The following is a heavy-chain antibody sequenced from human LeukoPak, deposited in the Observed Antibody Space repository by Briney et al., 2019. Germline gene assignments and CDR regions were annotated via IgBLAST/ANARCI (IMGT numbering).Heavy chain of an antibody. CDR1: GGSISSYY. J-gene: IGHJ4*02. CDR3: ARGKREIDY. V-gene: IGHV4-59*01. Sequence: PSETLSLTCTVSGGSISSYYWSWIRQFPGKGLEWIGFIYYSGSTNFNPSLKSRVTISVDTSKNQFSLKLSSVTAADTAVYYCARGKREIDYWGQGTLVTVSS. CDR2: IYYSGST.